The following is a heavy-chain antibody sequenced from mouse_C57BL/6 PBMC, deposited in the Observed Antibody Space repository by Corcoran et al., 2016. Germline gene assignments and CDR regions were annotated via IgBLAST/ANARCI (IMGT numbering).Heavy chain of an antibody. CDR3: TFNRDGLGGYFDV. D-gene: IGHD4-1*01. CDR2: IDPEDGDT. Sequence: EVQLQQSGAELVRPGASVKLSCTASGFNIKDYYMHWVKQRPEQGLEWIGRIDPEDGDTDYAPNFQGKATMTADTSSNTAYLQRSRLTAEDTAVYYWTFNRDGLGGYFDVWCTGTTVTVSS. V-gene: IGHV14-1*01. CDR1: GFNIKDYY. J-gene: IGHJ1*03.